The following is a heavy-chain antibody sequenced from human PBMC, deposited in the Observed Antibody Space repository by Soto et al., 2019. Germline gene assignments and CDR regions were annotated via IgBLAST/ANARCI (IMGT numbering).Heavy chain of an antibody. CDR2: IIPIFGTA. CDR3: ARDRAVRAFSGMDV. D-gene: IGHD3-10*01. J-gene: IGHJ6*02. Sequence: SVKVSCKASEGTFSSYAISWVRQAPGQGLEWMGGIIPIFGTADYAQKFQGRVTITADKSTSTAYMELSSLRSEDTAVYYCARDRAVRAFSGMDVWGQGTTVTVSS. CDR1: EGTFSSYA. V-gene: IGHV1-69*06.